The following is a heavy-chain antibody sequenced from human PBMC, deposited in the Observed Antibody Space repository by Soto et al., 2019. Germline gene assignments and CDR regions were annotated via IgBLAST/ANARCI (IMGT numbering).Heavy chain of an antibody. D-gene: IGHD6-13*01. V-gene: IGHV3-30*18. CDR2: ISSDGSKK. CDR1: GFVFSSYG. J-gene: IGHJ4*02. CDR3: AKAALYSSTWETGTGYFDY. Sequence: QVQLVESGGGVVQPGRSLRLSCAASGFVFSSYGMHWVRQAPGKGLEWVAVISSDGSKKYYVESVKGRFTISRDNSKNTLFLQMHTLRAEDTAVYYCAKAALYSSTWETGTGYFDYWGQGTLVTVSS.